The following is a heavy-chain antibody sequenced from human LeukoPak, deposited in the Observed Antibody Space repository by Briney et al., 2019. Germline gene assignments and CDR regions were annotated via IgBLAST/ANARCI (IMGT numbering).Heavy chain of an antibody. CDR3: TRDRRGYYVSSGYYSRFDY. CDR1: GFTFGDYA. CDR2: IRSKAYGGTT. Sequence: GRSLRLSCTASGFTFGDYAMSWVRQAPGKGLEWVGFIRSKAYGGTTEYAASVKGRFTISRDDSKSIAYLQMNSLKTEDTAVYSCTRDRRGYYVSSGYYSRFDYWGQGTLVTVSS. V-gene: IGHV3-49*04. J-gene: IGHJ4*02. D-gene: IGHD3-22*01.